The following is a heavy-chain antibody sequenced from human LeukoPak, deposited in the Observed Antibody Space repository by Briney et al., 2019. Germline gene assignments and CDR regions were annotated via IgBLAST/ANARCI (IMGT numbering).Heavy chain of an antibody. CDR2: IKQDGSEK. D-gene: IGHD1-26*01. J-gene: IGHJ6*03. V-gene: IGHV3-7*01. Sequence: PGGSLRLSCAASGFTFSSYWMSWVRQAPGKGLEWVANIKQDGSEKYYVDSVKGRFTISRDNAKNSLYLQMNSLRAEDTAVYYCARGSIWTWELLRMYYYYYYMDVWGKGTTVTVSS. CDR3: ARGSIWTWELLRMYYYYYYMDV. CDR1: GFTFSSYW.